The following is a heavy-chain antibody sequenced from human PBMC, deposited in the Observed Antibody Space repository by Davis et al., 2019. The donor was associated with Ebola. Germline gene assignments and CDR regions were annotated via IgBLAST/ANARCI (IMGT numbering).Heavy chain of an antibody. D-gene: IGHD6-19*01. CDR2: ITSGGLYT. CDR1: GFILSDYE. J-gene: IGHJ5*02. V-gene: IGHV3-21*01. CDR3: ARLYNSGEVDP. Sequence: GESLKISCAASGFILSDYEVNWVRQAPGKGPEWISSITSGGLYTDYAASVSGRFTTSRDNAKNSLFLHMNKLTVEDTAIYYCARLYNSGEVDPWGQGTLVTASS.